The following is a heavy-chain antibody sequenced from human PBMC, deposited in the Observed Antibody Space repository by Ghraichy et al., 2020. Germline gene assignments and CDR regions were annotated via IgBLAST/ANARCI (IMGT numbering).Heavy chain of an antibody. J-gene: IGHJ5*02. CDR3: ARLYYYGSGSGWFDP. Sequence: SETLSLTCTVSGGSISSFYWSWIRQPPGKGLEWIGYIYYSGSTNYNSSLKSRVTMSVDTSKNQFSLRLRSVTAADTAVYFCARLYYYGSGSGWFDPWGQGTLVTVSS. V-gene: IGHV4-59*01. CDR1: GGSISSFY. D-gene: IGHD3-10*01. CDR2: IYYSGST.